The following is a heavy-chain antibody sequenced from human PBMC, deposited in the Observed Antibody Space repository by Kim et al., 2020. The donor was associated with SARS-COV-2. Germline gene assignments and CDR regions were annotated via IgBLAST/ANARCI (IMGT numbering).Heavy chain of an antibody. D-gene: IGHD3-9*01. J-gene: IGHJ4*02. CDR2: AST. CDR3: AKAPRYLARD. Sequence: ASTYYADSVKGRFTISSDTSKGALYLEMNSLRVDDTAVYYCAKAPRYLARDWGQGTLVTVSS. V-gene: IGHV3-23*01.